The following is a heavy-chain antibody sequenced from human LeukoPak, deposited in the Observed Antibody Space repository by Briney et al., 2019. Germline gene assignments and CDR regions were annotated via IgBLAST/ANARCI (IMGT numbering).Heavy chain of an antibody. Sequence: SETLSLTCAVYMESLSGFYWSWIRQTPEKGLEWIGEINHSGTAKYNPSLKSRVSISIDASKNQFSLRLTSVTAADTAVYYCARVSREYYFDYWGQGTLVTVSS. CDR2: INHSGTA. J-gene: IGHJ4*02. CDR3: ARVSREYYFDY. CDR1: MESLSGFY. V-gene: IGHV4-34*01.